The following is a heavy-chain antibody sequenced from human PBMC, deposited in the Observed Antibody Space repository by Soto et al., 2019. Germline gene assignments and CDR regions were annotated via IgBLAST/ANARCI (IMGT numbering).Heavy chain of an antibody. CDR3: AAFPGIVAFPDGFHI. V-gene: IGHV1-58*01. D-gene: IGHD3-22*01. CDR1: GFTFTTSA. Sequence: ASVKVSCKASGFTFTTSAVQWVRQARGQRLEWIGWIVVGSGKTNYAQKFQERVTITRDMSTSTAYMELSSLRSDDTAVYYCAAFPGIVAFPDGFHIWGQGTMVTV. CDR2: IVVGSGKT. J-gene: IGHJ3*02.